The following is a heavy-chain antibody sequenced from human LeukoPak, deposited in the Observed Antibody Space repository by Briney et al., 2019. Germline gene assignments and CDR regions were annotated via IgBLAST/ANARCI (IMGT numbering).Heavy chain of an antibody. Sequence: GGSLRLSCAASGFTFSDYYMAWIRQAPGKGLEWVSSISRGGNSLYYADSVRGRFTISRDNAKNSVYLQMNSLRAEDTAVYYCARGGKAVAGSRGSGFDYWGQGTLVTVSS. J-gene: IGHJ4*02. CDR1: GFTFSDYY. D-gene: IGHD6-19*01. CDR2: ISRGGNSL. CDR3: ARGGKAVAGSRGSGFDY. V-gene: IGHV3-11*01.